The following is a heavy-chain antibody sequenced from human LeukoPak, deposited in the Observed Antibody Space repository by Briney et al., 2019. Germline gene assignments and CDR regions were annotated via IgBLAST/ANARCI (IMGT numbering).Heavy chain of an antibody. CDR2: INPNSGGT. J-gene: IGHJ4*02. CDR3: ARAGLVVVISKTSPVRLGY. CDR1: GYTFTGYY. D-gene: IGHD3-22*01. Sequence: GASVKVSCKASGYTFTGYYMHWVRQAPGQGLEWMGWINPNSGGTNYAQKLQGRVTMTRDTSISTAYMELSRLRSDDTAVYYCARAGLVVVISKTSPVRLGYWGQGTLVTVSS. V-gene: IGHV1-2*02.